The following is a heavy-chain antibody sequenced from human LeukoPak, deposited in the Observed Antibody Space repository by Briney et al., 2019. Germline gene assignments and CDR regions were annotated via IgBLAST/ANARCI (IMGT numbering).Heavy chain of an antibody. CDR2: IYPGDSET. V-gene: IGHV5-51*01. CDR1: GSHFKSYW. D-gene: IGHD2-15*01. Sequence: GASLEISCQASGSHFKSYWMGGGRPLPGKGLEWMGIIYPGDSETRYSPSVQGRVTISVDRSSTTTFLQWSSLEASDSGVYFCTRSYCSTGSCSRDYWGQGTLVTVSS. CDR3: TRSYCSTGSCSRDY. J-gene: IGHJ4*02.